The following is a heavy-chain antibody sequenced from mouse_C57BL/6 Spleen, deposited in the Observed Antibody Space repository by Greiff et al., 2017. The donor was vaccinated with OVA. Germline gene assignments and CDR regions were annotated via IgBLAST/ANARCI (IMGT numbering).Heavy chain of an antibody. Sequence: QVQLQQSGAELVMPGASVKLSCKASGYTFTSYWMHWVKQRPGQGLEWIGEIDPSDSYTNYNQKFKGKSTLTVDKSSSTAYMQLSSLTSEDAAVYYWARSSKEFAYWGQGTLVTVSA. CDR2: IDPSDSYT. V-gene: IGHV1-69*01. CDR1: GYTFTSYW. CDR3: ARSSKEFAY. D-gene: IGHD1-3*01. J-gene: IGHJ3*01.